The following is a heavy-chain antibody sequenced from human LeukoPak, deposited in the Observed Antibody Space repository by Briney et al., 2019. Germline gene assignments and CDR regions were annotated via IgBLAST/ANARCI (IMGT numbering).Heavy chain of an antibody. D-gene: IGHD3-10*02. V-gene: IGHV3-48*03. CDR3: AELGITMIGGV. CDR2: ITSSDSTT. Sequence: GGSLRLSCVASGFTFSSYEMNWVRQAPGKGLEWLSYITSSDSTTHYADSVKGRFTISRDDAKNSLYLQMNSLRAEDTAVYYCAELGITMIGGVWGKGTTVTISS. CDR1: GFTFSSYE. J-gene: IGHJ6*04.